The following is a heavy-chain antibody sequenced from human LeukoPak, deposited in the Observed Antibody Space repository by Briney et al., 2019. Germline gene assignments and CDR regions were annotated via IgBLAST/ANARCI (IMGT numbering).Heavy chain of an antibody. CDR3: ARDTHYCPNGVCYADAFDI. CDR1: GGSINSNTYY. J-gene: IGHJ3*02. Sequence: PSETLSLTCTVSGGSINSNTYYWGWIRQPPGKGLEWIGSIQYSGSTHYNPSLKSRVTISVDTSKNQFSLKLSSVTAADTAVYYCARDTHYCPNGVCYADAFDIWGQGTMVTVSS. D-gene: IGHD2-8*01. CDR2: IQYSGST. V-gene: IGHV4-39*07.